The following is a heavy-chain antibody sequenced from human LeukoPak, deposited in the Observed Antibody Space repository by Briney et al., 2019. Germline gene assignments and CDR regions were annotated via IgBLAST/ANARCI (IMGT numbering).Heavy chain of an antibody. CDR1: GGSISSSSYY. Sequence: KPSETLSLTCTVSGGSISSSSYYWGWIRQPPGKGLEWIGSIYYSGSTYYNPSLKSRVTISVDTSKNQFSLKLSSVTAADTAVYYCARQFHDFPHFDYWGQGTLVTVSS. D-gene: IGHD3/OR15-3a*01. CDR2: IYYSGST. V-gene: IGHV4-39*01. CDR3: ARQFHDFPHFDY. J-gene: IGHJ4*02.